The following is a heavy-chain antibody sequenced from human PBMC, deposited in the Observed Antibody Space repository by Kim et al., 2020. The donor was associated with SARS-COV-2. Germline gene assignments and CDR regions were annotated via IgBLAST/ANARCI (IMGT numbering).Heavy chain of an antibody. Sequence: ASVKVSCKASGYTFTSYAMHWVRQAPGQRLEWMGWINAGNGNTKYSQKFQGRVTITRDTSASTAYMELSSLRSEDTAVYYCARAAPGGVNWFDPWGQGTLVTVSS. J-gene: IGHJ5*02. V-gene: IGHV1-3*01. CDR3: ARAAPGGVNWFDP. CDR1: GYTFTSYA. CDR2: INAGNGNT. D-gene: IGHD3-3*01.